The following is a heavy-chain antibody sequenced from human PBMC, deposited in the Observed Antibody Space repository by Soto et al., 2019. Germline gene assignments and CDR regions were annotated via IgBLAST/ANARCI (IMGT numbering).Heavy chain of an antibody. CDR1: GYTFTEYY. Sequence: QEQLVQSGAEVKKPGASVKVSCKASGYTFTEYYIHWVRQAPGRGLEWMGWISPNSGRTKSAQKFQGWVTMTEATSIATVYMELNGLKSDDTAIYFCARRLGAAGDYFCGLDVWGQGTAVIVSS. CDR3: ARRLGAAGDYFCGLDV. CDR2: ISPNSGRT. V-gene: IGHV1-2*04. J-gene: IGHJ6*02. D-gene: IGHD6-25*01.